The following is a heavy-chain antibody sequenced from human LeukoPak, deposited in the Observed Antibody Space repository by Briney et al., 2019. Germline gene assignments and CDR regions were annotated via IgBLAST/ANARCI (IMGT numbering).Heavy chain of an antibody. J-gene: IGHJ4*02. D-gene: IGHD6-13*01. Sequence: ASVKVSCKASGYTFTSYDINWVRQATGQGLEWMGWMNPNSGNTGYAQKFQGRVTMARNTSISTAYMELSSLRSEDTAVYYCARGVRAAAGAFDYWGQGTLVTVSS. CDR3: ARGVRAAAGAFDY. CDR2: MNPNSGNT. V-gene: IGHV1-8*01. CDR1: GYTFTSYD.